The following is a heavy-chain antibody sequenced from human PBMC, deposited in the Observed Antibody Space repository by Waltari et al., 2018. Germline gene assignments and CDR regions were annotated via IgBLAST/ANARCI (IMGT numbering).Heavy chain of an antibody. V-gene: IGHV3-7*01. CDR2: INQDGSEK. CDR1: GFTFSDHW. CDR3: SRSLDI. J-gene: IGHJ6*02. Sequence: EVQLLESGGGLVQVGGSLRLSCTVSGFTFSDHWMDWVRQTPGKWLEWVANINQDGSEKYYLDSVRGRFTISRDNAKNSVYLQINSLRDEDTAVYYCSRSLDIWGQGTTVTVSS.